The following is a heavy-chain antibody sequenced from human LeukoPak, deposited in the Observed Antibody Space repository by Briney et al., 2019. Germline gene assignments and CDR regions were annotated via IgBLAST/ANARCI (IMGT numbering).Heavy chain of an antibody. V-gene: IGHV2-5*02. D-gene: IGHD6-13*01. Sequence: SGPTLVKPTQTLTLTCTFSGFSLSTSGVGVGWIRQPPGKALEWLALIYWDDDKRYSPSLKSRLTITKDTSKNQVVLTMTNMDPVDTATYYCAHSRPREYSSSWYVYYYGMDVWGQGTTVTVSS. CDR3: AHSRPREYSSSWYVYYYGMDV. CDR1: GFSLSTSGVG. J-gene: IGHJ6*02. CDR2: IYWDDDK.